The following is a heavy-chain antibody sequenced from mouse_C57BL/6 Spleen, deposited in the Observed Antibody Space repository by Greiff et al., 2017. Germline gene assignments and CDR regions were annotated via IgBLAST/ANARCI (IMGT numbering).Heavy chain of an antibody. V-gene: IGHV1-82*01. J-gene: IGHJ2*01. D-gene: IGHD2-5*01. CDR3: ARTGNYSNLFDY. Sequence: VQLQQSGPELVKPGASVKISCKASGYAFSSSWMNWVKQRPGKGLEWIGRIYPGDGDTNYNGKFKGKATLTADKSSSTAYMQLSSLTSEDSAVYFCARTGNYSNLFDYWGQGTTLTVSS. CDR1: GYAFSSSW. CDR2: IYPGDGDT.